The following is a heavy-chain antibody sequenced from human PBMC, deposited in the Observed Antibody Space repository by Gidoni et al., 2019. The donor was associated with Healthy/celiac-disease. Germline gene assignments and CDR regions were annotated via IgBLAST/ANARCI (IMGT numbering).Heavy chain of an antibody. J-gene: IGHJ4*02. D-gene: IGHD3-22*01. Sequence: EVQLLESGGGWVQPGGSRRLSCAAAGVPFSSEAMSWVRQAPGKGLAWFSSIIGSGGSTYYADSVKGRFTISRDNSKNPLSLQMNSLSAEDTAVYYCSKAPQSLYYYDSSGYLIDYWGQGTLVTVSS. CDR2: IIGSGGST. V-gene: IGHV3-23*01. CDR1: GVPFSSEA. CDR3: SKAPQSLYYYDSSGYLIDY.